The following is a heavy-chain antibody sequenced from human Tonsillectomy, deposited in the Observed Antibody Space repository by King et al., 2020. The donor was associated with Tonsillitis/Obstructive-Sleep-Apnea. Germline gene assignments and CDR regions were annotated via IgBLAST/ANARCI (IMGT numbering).Heavy chain of an antibody. J-gene: IGHJ4*02. CDR3: AKDIGDGYNSDH. CDR1: GFTFDDYA. D-gene: IGHD5-24*01. Sequence: VQLGESGGGLVQPGRSQRLSCAASGFTFDDYAMHWVRQAPGKGLEWVSGISWNSGSIGYADSVKGRFTISRDNAKNSLYLQMNSLRAEDTALYYCAKDIGDGYNSDHWGQGTLVTVSS. CDR2: ISWNSGSI. V-gene: IGHV3-9*01.